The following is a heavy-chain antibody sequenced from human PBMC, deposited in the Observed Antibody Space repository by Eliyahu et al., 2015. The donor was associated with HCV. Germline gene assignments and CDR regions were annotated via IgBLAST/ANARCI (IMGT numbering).Heavy chain of an antibody. V-gene: IGHV3-30*04. D-gene: IGHD5-24*01. J-gene: IGHJ4*02. CDR1: GFXFNSHS. CDR3: ARDGGNGYNDIDY. CDR2: IXRDGIDA. Sequence: QVQLVESGGGVVQPGRSLRLSCAASGFXFNSHSMHWVRQAPGKGLEEVASIXRDGIDAHYTDSARGRFTISRDNSKSTLYLEMNSLSVEDTAVYRCARDGGNGYNDIDYWGQGTLVAVSS.